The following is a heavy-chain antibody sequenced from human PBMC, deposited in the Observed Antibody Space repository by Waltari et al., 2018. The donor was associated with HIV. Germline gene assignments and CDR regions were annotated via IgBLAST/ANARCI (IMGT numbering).Heavy chain of an antibody. Sequence: AGLLKPSETLSLTCAVYGRSFSGYQWSWIRQPPGKGLELIGEINHSGSTNSNPSLKSRVTISVDTSKNQFSLKLSSVTAAYPAVYYCATLPYGGRWYWCQGTLVTVSS. D-gene: IGHD2-15*01. CDR3: ATLPYGGRWY. V-gene: IGHV4-34*01. J-gene: IGHJ4*02. CDR2: INHSGST. CDR1: GRSFSGYQ.